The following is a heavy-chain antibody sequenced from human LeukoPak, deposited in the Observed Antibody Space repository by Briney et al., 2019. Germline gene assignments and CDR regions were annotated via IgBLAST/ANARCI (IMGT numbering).Heavy chain of an antibody. V-gene: IGHV4-4*07. Sequence: SETLSLICTVSGGSIVSHYWNWIRQPAGRGLEWIGRFYASGTTNTSPSLKSRVTMSVDTSKNQFSLKLSSVTAADTAVYYCAKDSSTWGNLAGHFGSWGQGTLVTVSS. D-gene: IGHD6-13*01. J-gene: IGHJ4*02. CDR3: AKDSSTWGNLAGHFGS. CDR1: GGSIVSHY. CDR2: FYASGTT.